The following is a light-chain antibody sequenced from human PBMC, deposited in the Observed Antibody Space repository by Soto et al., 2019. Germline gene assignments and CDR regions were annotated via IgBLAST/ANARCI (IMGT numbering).Light chain of an antibody. CDR2: GAS. J-gene: IGKJ1*01. V-gene: IGKV3-15*01. CDR3: QQYDNWPWT. Sequence: EMVMTQSPAPLSVSPGERATFSCRASQSVSSNLAWYQQKPGQAPRLLIYGASIRATGIPARFSGSGSGTEFTLTISSLQSEVFAVYYCQQYDNWPWTFGQGTKVDIK. CDR1: QSVSSN.